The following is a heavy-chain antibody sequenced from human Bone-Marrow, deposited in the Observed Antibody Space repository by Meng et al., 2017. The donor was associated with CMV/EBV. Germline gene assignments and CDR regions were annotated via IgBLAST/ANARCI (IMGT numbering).Heavy chain of an antibody. CDR2: IYSGGST. CDR3: ARGDDFWSGYLSSLALDY. CDR1: GFTVSSNY. D-gene: IGHD3-3*01. J-gene: IGHJ4*02. V-gene: IGHV3-53*01. Sequence: GGSLRLSCAASGFTVSSNYMSWVRQAPGKGLEWVSVIYSGGSTYYADSVKGRFTISRDNSKNTLYLQMNSLRAEDTAVYYCARGDDFWSGYLSSLALDYWGQGTLVTVSS.